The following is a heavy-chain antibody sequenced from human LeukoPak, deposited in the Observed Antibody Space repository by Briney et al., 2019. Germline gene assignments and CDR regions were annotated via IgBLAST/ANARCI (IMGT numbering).Heavy chain of an antibody. CDR1: GFTFSTYW. CDR3: ARDTGCAGGTCFSFYDY. J-gene: IGHJ4*02. Sequence: GGSLRLSCAASGFTFSTYWMTWVRQAPGKGLEWVANIKQDGSQKYYVDSVKGRFTISRDNAKSSLYLQIDSLRAEDTAVYYCARDTGCAGGTCFSFYDYWGQGTLVTVSS. V-gene: IGHV3-7*01. CDR2: IKQDGSQK. D-gene: IGHD2-15*01.